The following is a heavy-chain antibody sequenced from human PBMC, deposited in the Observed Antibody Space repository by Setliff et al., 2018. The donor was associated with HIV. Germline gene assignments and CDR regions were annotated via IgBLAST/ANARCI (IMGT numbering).Heavy chain of an antibody. J-gene: IGHJ6*02. Sequence: SETLSLTCTVSGGSISSSNYYWGWIRQPPGKGREWIGSIFYSGSANYNPSLTSPVTISVDTSKNQFSLKLSSVTAADTAVYYCARRGDFFYYAMDVWGQGTTVTVSS. CDR1: GGSISSSNYY. V-gene: IGHV4-39*01. CDR3: ARRGDFFYYAMDV. CDR2: IFYSGSA.